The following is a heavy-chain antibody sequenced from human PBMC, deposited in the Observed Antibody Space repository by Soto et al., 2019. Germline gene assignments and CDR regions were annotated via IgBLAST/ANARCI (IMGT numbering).Heavy chain of an antibody. D-gene: IGHD2-2*01. CDR2: ISGSGYT. Sequence: GSLRLSCEASVFTFSTYAMSWVRQAPGKGLEWVSAISGSGYTYYADSVKGRFTISRDNSKNTLYLQMNSLRAEDTAIYYCVRDIVIVTAASPMGYFDYWGQGALVPVYS. V-gene: IGHV3-23*01. CDR1: VFTFSTYA. CDR3: VRDIVIVTAASPMGYFDY. J-gene: IGHJ4*02.